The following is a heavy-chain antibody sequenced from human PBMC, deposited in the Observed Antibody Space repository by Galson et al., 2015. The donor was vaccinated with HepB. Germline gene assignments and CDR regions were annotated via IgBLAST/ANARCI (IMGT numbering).Heavy chain of an antibody. Sequence: SVKVSCKASGYTFTSYGISWVRQAPGQGLEWMGWISAYNGNTNYAQKLQGRVTMTTDTSTSTAYMELRSLRSDDTAVYYCARDTVLLWFREPRTNNWFDPWGQGTLVTVSS. D-gene: IGHD3-10*01. V-gene: IGHV1-18*01. J-gene: IGHJ5*02. CDR2: ISAYNGNT. CDR3: ARDTVLLWFREPRTNNWFDP. CDR1: GYTFTSYG.